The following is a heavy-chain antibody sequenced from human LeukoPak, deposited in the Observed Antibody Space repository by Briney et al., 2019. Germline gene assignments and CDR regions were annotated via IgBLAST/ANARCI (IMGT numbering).Heavy chain of an antibody. CDR3: AKGTFGGVIGPFDY. CDR2: ISGSGGST. J-gene: IGHJ4*02. CDR1: GFTFSSYA. V-gene: IGHV3-23*01. Sequence: GGSLRLSCAASGFTFSSYAVSWVRQAPGKGLEWVSAISGSGGSTYYADSVKGRFTISRDNSKNTLYLQMNSLRAEDTAVYYCAKGTFGGVIGPFDYWGQGTLVTVSS. D-gene: IGHD3-16*02.